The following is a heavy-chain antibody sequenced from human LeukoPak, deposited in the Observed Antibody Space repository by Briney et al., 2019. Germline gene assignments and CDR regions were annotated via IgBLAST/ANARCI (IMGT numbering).Heavy chain of an antibody. CDR2: IRYDGSNK. CDR1: GFTFSSYG. Sequence: TGGSLRLSCAASGFTFSSYGMHWVRQAPGKGLEWVAFIRYDGSNKYYADSVKGRFTISRDNSKNTLYLQMNSLRAEDTAVYYCAKRKGGLRDPDYWGQGTLVTVSS. CDR3: AKRKGGLRDPDY. D-gene: IGHD3-16*01. J-gene: IGHJ4*02. V-gene: IGHV3-30*02.